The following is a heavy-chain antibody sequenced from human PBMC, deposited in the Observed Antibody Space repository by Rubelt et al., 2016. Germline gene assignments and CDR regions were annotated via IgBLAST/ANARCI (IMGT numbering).Heavy chain of an antibody. CDR1: GGSISSSSYY. V-gene: IGHV4-39*01. CDR2: IYYSGST. CDR3: ARGAEMATIPYFDY. J-gene: IGHJ4*02. D-gene: IGHD5-24*01. Sequence: QLQLQESGPGLVKPSETLSLTCTVSGGSISSSSYYWGWIRQPPGKGLEWIGSIYYSGSTYYNPSLKSRVTISVDTSKNQFSLKLSSVTAADTAVYYCARGAEMATIPYFDYWGQGTLVTVSS.